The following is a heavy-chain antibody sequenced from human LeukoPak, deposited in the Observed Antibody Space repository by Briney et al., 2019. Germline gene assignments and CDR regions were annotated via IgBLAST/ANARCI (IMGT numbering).Heavy chain of an antibody. D-gene: IGHD2-15*01. Sequence: SETLSLTCTVSGGSVSDFFCSWIRQPPGKGLEWIGYVYTSGSTNYNPSLRSRVTISVDTSKNQFSLKLTSVTAADTAMYYCARRRTGSNPFDSWGQGTLVTVSS. CDR1: GGSVSDFF. V-gene: IGHV4-4*09. CDR3: ARRRTGSNPFDS. CDR2: VYTSGST. J-gene: IGHJ4*02.